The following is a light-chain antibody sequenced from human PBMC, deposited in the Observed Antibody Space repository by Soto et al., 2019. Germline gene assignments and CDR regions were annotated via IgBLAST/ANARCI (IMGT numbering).Light chain of an antibody. CDR1: QSVSSN. Sequence: EIRMKHSPAALSVSAGERATLSCRASQSVSSNLAWYQQKPGQAPRLLLYGASTRATGIPARFSGSGSGTEFTLTISSLQSEDFAVYDCQQYNNWPPWTFCQGTKVDI. V-gene: IGKV3-15*01. J-gene: IGKJ1*01. CDR3: QQYNNWPPWT. CDR2: GAS.